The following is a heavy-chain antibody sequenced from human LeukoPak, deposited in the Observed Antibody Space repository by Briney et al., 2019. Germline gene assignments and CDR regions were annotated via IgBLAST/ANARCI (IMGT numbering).Heavy chain of an antibody. Sequence: GGSLRLSCAASGFTFTNYVMSWVRRAPGKGLEWVAVISYDGSIKYYADSLKGRFTISRDNSKNTLYLQMNSLRAEDTAVYYCARTLALYGSGSFFDFWGQGTLVTVSS. V-gene: IGHV3-30-3*01. CDR3: ARTLALYGSGSFFDF. D-gene: IGHD3-10*01. CDR1: GFTFTNYV. CDR2: ISYDGSIK. J-gene: IGHJ4*02.